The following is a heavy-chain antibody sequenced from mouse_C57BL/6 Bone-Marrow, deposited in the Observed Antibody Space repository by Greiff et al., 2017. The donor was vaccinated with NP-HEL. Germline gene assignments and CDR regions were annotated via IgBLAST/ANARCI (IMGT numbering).Heavy chain of an antibody. Sequence: EVHLVESGGDLVKPGGSLKLSCAASGFTFSSYGMSWVRQTPDKRLEWVATISSGGSYTYYPDSVKGRFTISRDNAKNTLYLQMSSLKSEDTAMYYCARSFSPWFAYWGQGTLVTVSA. V-gene: IGHV5-6*01. CDR3: ARSFSPWFAY. D-gene: IGHD1-2*01. CDR1: GFTFSSYG. CDR2: ISSGGSYT. J-gene: IGHJ3*01.